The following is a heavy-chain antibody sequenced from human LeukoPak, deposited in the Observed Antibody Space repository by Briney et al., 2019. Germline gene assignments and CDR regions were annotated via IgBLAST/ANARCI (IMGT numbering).Heavy chain of an antibody. V-gene: IGHV3-30-3*01. CDR1: GFTFSSYA. CDR3: ASAPPSYYSTWLDP. D-gene: IGHD2-2*01. J-gene: IGHJ5*02. CDR2: ISYDGSNK. Sequence: GGSLRLSCAASGFTFSSYAMHWVRQAPGKGLEWVAVISYDGSNKYYADSVKGRFTISRDNSKNTLYLQMNSLRAEDTAVYYCASAPPSYYSTWLDPWGQGTLVTVSS.